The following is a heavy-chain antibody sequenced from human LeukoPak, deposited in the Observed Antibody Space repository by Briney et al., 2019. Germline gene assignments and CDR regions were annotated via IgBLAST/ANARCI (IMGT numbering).Heavy chain of an antibody. CDR1: GYTFTGYY. J-gene: IGHJ6*02. CDR3: ARDPREVYYGMDV. V-gene: IGHV1-2*02. Sequence: AASVKVSCKASGYTFTGYYIHWVRQAPGQGLEWMGWINPNSGGTNYAQKFQGRVTMTRDTSISTAYMELSRLRSDDTAVYYCARDPREVYYGMDVWGQGTTVTVSS. CDR2: INPNSGGT.